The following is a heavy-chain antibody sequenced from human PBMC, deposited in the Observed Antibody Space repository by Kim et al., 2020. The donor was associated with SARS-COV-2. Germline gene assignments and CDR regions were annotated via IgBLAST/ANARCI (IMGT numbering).Heavy chain of an antibody. CDR1: GFIVTNHY. J-gene: IGHJ5*02. CDR3: RRGHWGDTPS. V-gene: IGHV3-53*01. CDR2: IHIDGTT. D-gene: IGHD7-27*01. Sequence: GGSLGLSCAASGFIVTNHYLTWVRQAPGKGLEWLSMIHIDGTTYYADSVRGRFTISRDTSENTLYLQMNNLRAEDTAIYFCRRGHWGDTPSWGQGTRVTISS.